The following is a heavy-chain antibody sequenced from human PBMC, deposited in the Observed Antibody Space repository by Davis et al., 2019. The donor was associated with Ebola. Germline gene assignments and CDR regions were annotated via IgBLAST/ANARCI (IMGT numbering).Heavy chain of an antibody. D-gene: IGHD3-10*01. Sequence: GESLKISCAASGITLSSYSMNWVRQAPGKGLEWVSYISGYSSTISYADSVKGRFTISRDNAKNSLYLQMNSLRDEDTAVYYCAREGLLWFGELMYYYYGMDVWGQGTTVTVSS. J-gene: IGHJ6*02. CDR3: AREGLLWFGELMYYYYGMDV. CDR2: ISGYSSTI. CDR1: GITLSSYS. V-gene: IGHV3-48*02.